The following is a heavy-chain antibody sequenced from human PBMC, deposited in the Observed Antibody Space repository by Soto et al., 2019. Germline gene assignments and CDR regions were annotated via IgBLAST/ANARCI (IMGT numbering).Heavy chain of an antibody. V-gene: IGHV3-53*02. J-gene: IGHJ4*02. Sequence: EVQLVETGGGLMQPGGSLGLSCAASGFTVSSNSMSWVRQPPGKGLEWVSVIYSGGSTYYTASVKGRFTIFRDNSKNTLYLQMNSLRAEDTAVYYWVRHDSTGYYFDYWGQGTLVTVSS. CDR2: IYSGGST. CDR3: VRHDSTGYYFDY. D-gene: IGHD3-22*01. CDR1: GFTVSSNS.